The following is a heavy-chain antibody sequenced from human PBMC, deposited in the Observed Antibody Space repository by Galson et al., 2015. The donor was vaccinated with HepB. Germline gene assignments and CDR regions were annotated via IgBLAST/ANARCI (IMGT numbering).Heavy chain of an antibody. CDR3: ARGGGDTLYWYFDL. V-gene: IGHV4-59*01. CDR2: IYYSGST. D-gene: IGHD2-21*02. J-gene: IGHJ2*01. CDR1: GGSISSYY. Sequence: ETLSLTCTVSGGSISSYYWSWIRQPPGKGLEWIGYIYYSGSTNCNPSLKSRVTISIDTSENQFSLKLSSLTAADTAVYYCARGGGDTLYWYFDLWGRGTLVTVSS.